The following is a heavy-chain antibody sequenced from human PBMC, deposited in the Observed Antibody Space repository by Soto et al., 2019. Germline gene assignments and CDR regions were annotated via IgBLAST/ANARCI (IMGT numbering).Heavy chain of an antibody. Sequence: LKISCKGSEYSFTSYWIAWVRQMPGKGLEWMGIIYPGDSDTRYSPSFQDQVTISADKSVSTAYLQWNSLKASDTAIYYCARRQGGYCSSTACMGWFDPWGQGTLVTVSS. D-gene: IGHD2-2*01. CDR2: IYPGDSDT. J-gene: IGHJ5*02. CDR1: EYSFTSYW. V-gene: IGHV5-51*01. CDR3: ARRQGGYCSSTACMGWFDP.